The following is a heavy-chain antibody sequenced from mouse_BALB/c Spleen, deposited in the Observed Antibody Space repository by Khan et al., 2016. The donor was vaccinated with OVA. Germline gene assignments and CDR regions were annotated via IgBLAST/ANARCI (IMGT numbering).Heavy chain of an antibody. D-gene: IGHD1-2*01. CDR2: ISYIGST. V-gene: IGHV3-2*02. CDR3: AITARIKY. CDR1: GYSITSGYG. J-gene: IGHJ2*01. Sequence: EVQLQESGPGLVKPSQSLSLTCTVTGYSITSGYGWNWIRQFPGNKLELMGYISYIGSTNYNPSLKSRISITQDTSKNQFFLKLNSVTTEDTATYYCAITARIKYWGQGTTLTVSS.